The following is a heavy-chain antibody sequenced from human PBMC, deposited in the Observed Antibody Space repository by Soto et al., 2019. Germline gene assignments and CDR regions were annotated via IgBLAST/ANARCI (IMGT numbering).Heavy chain of an antibody. D-gene: IGHD2-15*01. CDR3: AATGGHYFGLDV. CDR1: GGTFSSYA. J-gene: IGHJ6*02. Sequence: SLKVSCKASGGTFSSYAISWVRQAPGQGLEWMGGIIPIFGTAKTRDAPKFQDRVTMTADTSTTTAFLEVRSLTSDDSGTYFCAATGGHYFGLDVWGQGTTATVSS. CDR2: IIPIFGTA. V-gene: IGHV1-69*06.